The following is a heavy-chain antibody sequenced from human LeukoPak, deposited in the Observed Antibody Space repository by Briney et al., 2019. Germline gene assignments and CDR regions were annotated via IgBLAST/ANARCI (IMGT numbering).Heavy chain of an antibody. CDR2: IIPIFGTA. CDR1: GGTFSSYA. CDR3: ARGTYDFWSGYEGGPPSDY. J-gene: IGHJ4*02. Sequence: SVKVSCKASGGTFSSYAISWVRQAPGQGLEWMGGIIPIFGTANYAQKFQGRVTITADESTSTVYMELSSLRSEDTAVYYCARGTYDFWSGYEGGPPSDYWGQGTLVTVSS. D-gene: IGHD3-3*01. V-gene: IGHV1-69*13.